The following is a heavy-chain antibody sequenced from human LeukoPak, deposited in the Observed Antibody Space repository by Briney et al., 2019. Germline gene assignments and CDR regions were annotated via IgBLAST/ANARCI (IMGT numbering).Heavy chain of an antibody. D-gene: IGHD2-8*01. J-gene: IGHJ4*02. CDR1: GFTFSSYA. V-gene: IGHV3-30-3*01. Sequence: GGSLRLSCAASGFTFSSYAMHWVRQAPGKGLEWVAVISYDGSNKYYADSVKGRFTISRDNSKNTLYLQMDCLRAEDTAVYYCAGANGYWGQGTLVTVSS. CDR3: AGANGY. CDR2: ISYDGSNK.